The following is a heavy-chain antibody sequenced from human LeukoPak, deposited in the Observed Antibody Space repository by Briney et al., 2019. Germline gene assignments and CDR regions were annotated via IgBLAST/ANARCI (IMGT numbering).Heavy chain of an antibody. CDR3: ARVRHDYGVGGDAFDI. J-gene: IGHJ3*02. V-gene: IGHV3-23*01. CDR2: ISGSGGST. CDR1: GFTFSSYG. Sequence: GGTLRLSCAASGFTFSSYGMSWVRQAPGKGLEWVSAISGSGGSTYYADSVKGRFTISRDNSKNTLYLQMNSLRAEDTAVYYCARVRHDYGVGGDAFDIWGQGTMVTVSS. D-gene: IGHD4-17*01.